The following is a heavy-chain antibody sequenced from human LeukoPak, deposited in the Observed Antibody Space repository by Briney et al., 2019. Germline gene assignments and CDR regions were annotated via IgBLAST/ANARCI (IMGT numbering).Heavy chain of an antibody. V-gene: IGHV3-30*18. CDR1: GFTFSSYG. J-gene: IGHJ4*02. CDR2: ISYDGSNK. Sequence: PGRSLRLSCAASGFTFSSYGMHWVRQAPGKGLEWVAVISYDGSNKYYADSVKGRFTISRDNSKNTLYLQMNSLRAENTAVYYCAKLYYDFWSGYSPLDYWGQGTVVTVSS. D-gene: IGHD3-3*01. CDR3: AKLYYDFWSGYSPLDY.